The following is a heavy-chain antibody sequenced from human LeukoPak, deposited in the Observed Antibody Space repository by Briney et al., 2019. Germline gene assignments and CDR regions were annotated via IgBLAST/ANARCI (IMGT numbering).Heavy chain of an antibody. CDR3: ARIAAITMVRGDAFDI. CDR1: GGSISSYY. J-gene: IGHJ3*02. D-gene: IGHD3-10*01. Sequence: SETLSLTCTVSGGSISSYYWSWIRQPAGKGLEWIGRIYTSGSTNYNPSLKSRVPMSVDTSKNQFSLKLSSVTAADTAVYYCARIAAITMVRGDAFDIWGQGTMVTVSS. CDR2: IYTSGST. V-gene: IGHV4-4*07.